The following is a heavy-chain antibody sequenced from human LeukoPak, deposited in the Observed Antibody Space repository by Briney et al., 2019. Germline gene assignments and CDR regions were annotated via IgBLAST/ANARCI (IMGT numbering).Heavy chain of an antibody. CDR3: ATWVGTLRGGSFVS. V-gene: IGHV1-24*01. J-gene: IGHJ5*01. CDR2: FAPEIGER. CDR1: GHTLSDLT. Sequence: ASVKVSCEVSGHTLSDLTVHWVRQAPGSGPEWMGGFAPEIGERVYAQKFQGRVTLTEDTSTDTAYMDLSSLRSEDTAVYYCATWVGTLRGGSFVSCGHGTLVTVSS. D-gene: IGHD4-23*01.